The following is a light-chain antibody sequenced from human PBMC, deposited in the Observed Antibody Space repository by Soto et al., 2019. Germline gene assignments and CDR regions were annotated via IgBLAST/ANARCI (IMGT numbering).Light chain of an antibody. Sequence: DIQMTQSPSTLSASVGDRVTITCRASQIISSWLAWYQQKPGKAPKLLIYDASSLESGVPSRFSGSGSGTEFTLTISSLQPADFATYYCQQYNSYSWTFGQGTKVEIK. J-gene: IGKJ1*01. CDR3: QQYNSYSWT. CDR1: QIISSW. CDR2: DAS. V-gene: IGKV1-5*01.